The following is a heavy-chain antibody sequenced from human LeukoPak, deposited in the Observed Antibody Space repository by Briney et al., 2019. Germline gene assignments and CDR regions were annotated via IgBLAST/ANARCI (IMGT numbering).Heavy chain of an antibody. J-gene: IGHJ6*02. CDR2: TSYDGSNK. V-gene: IGHV3-30*03. CDR1: GFTFSSYG. Sequence: GGSLRLSCAASGFTFSSYGMHWVRQAPGKGLEWVAVTSYDGSNKYYADSVKGRFTISRDNSKNTLYLQMNSLRAEDTAVYYCARPSLGYCSSTSCRISNRGGYYYYGMDVWGQGTTVTVSS. CDR3: ARPSLGYCSSTSCRISNRGGYYYYGMDV. D-gene: IGHD2-2*01.